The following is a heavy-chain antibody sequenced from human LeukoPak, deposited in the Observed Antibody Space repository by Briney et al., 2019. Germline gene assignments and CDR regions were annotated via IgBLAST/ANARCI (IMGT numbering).Heavy chain of an antibody. J-gene: IGHJ4*02. CDR3: ARSSGSYYMRATIDN. CDR2: IHYSGST. V-gene: IGHV4-59*08. CDR1: GGSISSFY. Sequence: PSETLSLICTISGGSISSFYWTWIRQPPGKGLEWIGYIHYSGSTKYNPSLKSRVTISVDTSKNRFSLKLSSVTAADTAVYYCARSSGSYYMRATIDNWGQGTLVTVSS. D-gene: IGHD3-10*01.